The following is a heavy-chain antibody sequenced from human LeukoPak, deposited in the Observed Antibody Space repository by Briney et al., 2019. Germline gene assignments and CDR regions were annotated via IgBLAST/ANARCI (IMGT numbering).Heavy chain of an antibody. CDR1: GFIFSSYG. J-gene: IGHJ6*04. CDR3: AELGITMIGGV. CDR2: ISSSGSTI. D-gene: IGHD3-10*02. Sequence: GGSLRLSCAASGFIFSSYGMHWVRQAPGKGLEWVSYISSSGSTIYYADSVKGRFTTSRDNAKNSLYLQMNSLRAEDTAVYYCAELGITMIGGVWGKGTTVTISS. V-gene: IGHV3-48*04.